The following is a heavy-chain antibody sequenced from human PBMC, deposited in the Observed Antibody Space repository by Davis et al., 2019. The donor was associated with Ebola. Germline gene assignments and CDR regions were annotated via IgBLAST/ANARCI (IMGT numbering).Heavy chain of an antibody. J-gene: IGHJ4*02. V-gene: IGHV4-59*01. CDR3: ARVNGGYGDYPDY. Sequence: PGGSLRLSCTVSGGSISSYYWSWIRQPPGKGLEWIGYIYYSGSTNYNPSLKSRVTISVDTSKNQFSLKLSSVTAADTAVYYCARVNGGYGDYPDYWGQGTLVTVSS. CDR2: IYYSGST. D-gene: IGHD4-17*01. CDR1: GGSISSYY.